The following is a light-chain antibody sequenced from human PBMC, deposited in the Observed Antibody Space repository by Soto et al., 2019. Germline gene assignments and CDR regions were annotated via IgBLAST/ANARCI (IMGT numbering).Light chain of an antibody. CDR1: SSDVGAYNY. CDR2: EVN. CDR3: SSFTRSSTWL. Sequence: QSVLTQPASVSGSPGQSITISCTGTSSDVGAYNYVSWYQQHPGKAPKLMIYEVNNRPSGVSNRFSGSKSGNTASLTISGLQAEDEADYYCSSFTRSSTWLFGGGTKVTVL. V-gene: IGLV2-14*01. J-gene: IGLJ3*02.